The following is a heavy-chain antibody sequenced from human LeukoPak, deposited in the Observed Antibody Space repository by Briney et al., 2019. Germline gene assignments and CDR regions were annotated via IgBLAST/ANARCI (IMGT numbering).Heavy chain of an antibody. J-gene: IGHJ3*02. D-gene: IGHD2-21*02. V-gene: IGHV3-48*03. CDR2: ISSSGSII. CDR1: GSTFSSYE. CDR3: ARDRINLTYCGGDCYSAFDI. Sequence: GGSLRLSCAASGSTFSSYEMNWVRQAPGKGLEWVSYISSSGSIIYYADSVKGRFTISRDNAKSSLFLQMNSLRAEDTAVYYCARDRINLTYCGGDCYSAFDIWGQGTMVTVSS.